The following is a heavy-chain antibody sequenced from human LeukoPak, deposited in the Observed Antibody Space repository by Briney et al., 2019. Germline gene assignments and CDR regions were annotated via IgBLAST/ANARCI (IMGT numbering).Heavy chain of an antibody. Sequence: GASVKVSCKASGYTFTSYDINWVRQATGQGLEWMGWMNPNSGNTGYAQKFQGRVTMTRNTSISTAYMELSSLRSEDTAVYYCASVVDYGDIYYYGMDVWGQGTTVTVSS. D-gene: IGHD4-17*01. CDR2: MNPNSGNT. CDR3: ASVVDYGDIYYYGMDV. V-gene: IGHV1-8*01. J-gene: IGHJ6*02. CDR1: GYTFTSYD.